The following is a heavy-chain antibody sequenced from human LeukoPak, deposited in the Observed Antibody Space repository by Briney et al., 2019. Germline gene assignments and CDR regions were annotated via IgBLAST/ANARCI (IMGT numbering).Heavy chain of an antibody. CDR1: GGSISSYY. CDR3: ARGRGWVVRGVIITGFDY. J-gene: IGHJ4*02. V-gene: IGHV4-59*08. D-gene: IGHD3-10*01. Sequence: PSETLSLTCTVSGGSISSYYLSWIRQPPGKGLEWIGYIYYSGSTNYNPSLKSRVTISVDTSKNQFSLKLSSVTAADTAVYYCARGRGWVVRGVIITGFDYWGQGTLVTVSS. CDR2: IYYSGST.